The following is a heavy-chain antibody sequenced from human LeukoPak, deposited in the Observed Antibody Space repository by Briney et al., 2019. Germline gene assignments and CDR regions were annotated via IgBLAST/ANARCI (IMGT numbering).Heavy chain of an antibody. D-gene: IGHD4-23*01. Sequence: PGGSLRLSCAASGFAVSSNYMSWVRQAPGKGLEWVSVIYSGGSTYYADSVKGRFTISRDNSKNTLYLQMNSLRAEDTAVYYCARGLQSTMVVGGVDFWGQGTLVTVSS. CDR3: ARGLQSTMVVGGVDF. CDR1: GFAVSSNY. V-gene: IGHV3-53*01. J-gene: IGHJ4*02. CDR2: IYSGGST.